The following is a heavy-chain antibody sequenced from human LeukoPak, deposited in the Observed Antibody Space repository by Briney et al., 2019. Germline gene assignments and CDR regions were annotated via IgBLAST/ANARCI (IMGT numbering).Heavy chain of an antibody. CDR1: GGTFSSYA. J-gene: IGHJ4*02. D-gene: IGHD3-22*01. V-gene: IGHV1-69*06. Sequence: SVKGSCQASGGTFSSYAISGVGQARGQGRDWMGVIISIFGTANYAQKFQGRVTITADKSTSTAYMELRSLRSDDTAVYYCARDLTHRRNYDNSGYQIVPAFWGQGTLVTVSS. CDR2: IISIFGTA. CDR3: ARDLTHRRNYDNSGYQIVPAF.